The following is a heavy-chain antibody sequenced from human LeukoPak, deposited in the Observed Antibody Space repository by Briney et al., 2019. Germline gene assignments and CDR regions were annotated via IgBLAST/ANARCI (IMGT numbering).Heavy chain of an antibody. J-gene: IGHJ5*02. CDR2: INPNSGST. Sequence: ASVKVSCKTSGDTFTGYYMHWMRQAPGQGLEWMGWINPNSGSTNYAQNFQGRVTMTRDTSISTAYMELTRLKPDDTAVYYCARNGRALNWFDPWGQGTLVTASS. CDR3: ARNGRALNWFDP. CDR1: GDTFTGYY. V-gene: IGHV1-2*02. D-gene: IGHD1-1*01.